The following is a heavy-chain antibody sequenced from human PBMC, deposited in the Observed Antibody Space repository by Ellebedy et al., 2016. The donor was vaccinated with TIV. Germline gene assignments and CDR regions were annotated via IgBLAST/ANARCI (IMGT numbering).Heavy chain of an antibody. V-gene: IGHV3-30*18. CDR2: ISFDGGAE. CDR1: GFTFGDYG. Sequence: GESLKISXAASGFTFGDYGMHWVRQAPGKGLEWVAVISFDGGAEYYADSVKGRLTISRDNSKSTLYLQMNSLRTEDTALYYCAKEGGVVKEGETAYLSFDSWGQGTLVTVAS. D-gene: IGHD3-3*01. CDR3: AKEGGVVKEGETAYLSFDS. J-gene: IGHJ4*02.